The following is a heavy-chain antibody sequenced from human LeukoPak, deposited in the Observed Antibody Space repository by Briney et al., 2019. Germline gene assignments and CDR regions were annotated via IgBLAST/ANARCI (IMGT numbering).Heavy chain of an antibody. CDR2: IYYSGIT. V-gene: IGHV4-59*02. CDR1: GGSVSGYY. CDR3: ARYYYYDSSGYHYYFDY. D-gene: IGHD3-22*01. Sequence: PSETLSLTCTVSGGSVSGYYWNWIRQPPGKGLEWIAYIYYSGITNYNPSLTSRVTISVDTSKNQLSLKLISVTAADTAVYYCARYYYYDSSGYHYYFDYWGQGTLVTVSS. J-gene: IGHJ4*02.